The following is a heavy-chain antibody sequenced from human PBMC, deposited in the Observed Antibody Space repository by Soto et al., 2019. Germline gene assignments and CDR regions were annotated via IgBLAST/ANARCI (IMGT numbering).Heavy chain of an antibody. CDR1: GGSFNDYY. J-gene: IGHJ6*02. D-gene: IGHD5-18*01. Sequence: SETLSLTCAVYGVYGGSFNDYYWNWIRQPPGKGLEWIGETNHSGSTNYNPSLKSRVTISVDTSKNQFSLKLSSVTAADTAMYYCTRGTYSSGYVDYYYYGLDVWGPGTTVTVSS. CDR2: TNHSGST. V-gene: IGHV4-34*01. CDR3: TRGTYSSGYVDYYYYGLDV.